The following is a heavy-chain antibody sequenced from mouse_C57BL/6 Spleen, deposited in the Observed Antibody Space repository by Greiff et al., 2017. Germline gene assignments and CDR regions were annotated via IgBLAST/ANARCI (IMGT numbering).Heavy chain of an antibody. D-gene: IGHD2-4*01. Sequence: QVQLQQSGPELVKPGASVKISCKASGYAFSSSWMNWVKQRPGKGLEWIGRIYPGDGDTNYNGKFKGKATLTADKSSSTAYMQRSSLTSEDSAVYFCARSVWDYDVWFAYWGQGTLVTVSA. CDR1: GYAFSSSW. V-gene: IGHV1-82*01. CDR2: IYPGDGDT. CDR3: ARSVWDYDVWFAY. J-gene: IGHJ3*01.